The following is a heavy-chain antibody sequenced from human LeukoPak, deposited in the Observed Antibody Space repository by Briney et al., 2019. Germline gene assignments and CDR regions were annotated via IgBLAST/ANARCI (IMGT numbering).Heavy chain of an antibody. Sequence: GGSLRLSCAASGFTFSTYAMTWVRQAPGRGQEWVSATSGGGGSTYYADSVKGRFTMSRDNSKNTVYLQMNSLRAEDTAVYFCAKGKASSWLDWFDPWGQGTLATVSS. CDR3: AKGKASSWLDWFDP. V-gene: IGHV3-23*01. CDR1: GFTFSTYA. J-gene: IGHJ5*02. CDR2: TSGGGGST. D-gene: IGHD6-13*01.